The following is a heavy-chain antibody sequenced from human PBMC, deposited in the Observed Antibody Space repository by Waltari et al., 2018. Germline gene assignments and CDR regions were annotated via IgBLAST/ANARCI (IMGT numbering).Heavy chain of an antibody. CDR3: ARHGPYSSSWTLGAFDI. V-gene: IGHV4-39*01. CDR1: GGSLSSRSCF. Sequence: QLQLQDSGPGLVKPSETLSLTCTVSGGSLSSRSCFWGRIRQPPGKGLEWMGSIYYSGSTYYNPSLKSRVTISVDTSKNQFSLKLSSVTAADTAVYYCARHGPYSSSWTLGAFDIWGQGTMVTVSS. D-gene: IGHD6-13*01. CDR2: IYYSGST. J-gene: IGHJ3*02.